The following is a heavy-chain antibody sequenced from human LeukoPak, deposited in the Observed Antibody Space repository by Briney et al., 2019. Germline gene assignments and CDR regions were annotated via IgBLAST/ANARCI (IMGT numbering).Heavy chain of an antibody. J-gene: IGHJ3*02. Sequence: SETLSLTCTVSGGSISSSSYYWGWIRQPPGKGLEWIGSIYYSGSTYYNPSLKSRVTISVDTSKNQFSLKLSSVTAADTAVYYCARPHDSSGLDAFDIWGQGTMVTVSS. CDR2: IYYSGST. V-gene: IGHV4-39*01. CDR3: ARPHDSSGLDAFDI. D-gene: IGHD3-22*01. CDR1: GGSISSSSYY.